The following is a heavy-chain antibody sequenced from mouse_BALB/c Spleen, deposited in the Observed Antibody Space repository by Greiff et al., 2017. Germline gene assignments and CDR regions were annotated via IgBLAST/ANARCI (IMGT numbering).Heavy chain of an antibody. V-gene: IGHV14-1*02. CDR1: GFNIKDYY. D-gene: IGHD1-1*01. Sequence: VQLQQSGAELVRPGALVKLSCKASGFNIKDYYMHWVKQRPEQGLEWIGWIDPENGNTIYDPKFQGKASITADTSSNTAYLQLSSLTSEDTAVYYCDRWGTTVVEEFAYWGQGTLVTVSA. J-gene: IGHJ3*01. CDR3: DRWGTTVVEEFAY. CDR2: IDPENGNT.